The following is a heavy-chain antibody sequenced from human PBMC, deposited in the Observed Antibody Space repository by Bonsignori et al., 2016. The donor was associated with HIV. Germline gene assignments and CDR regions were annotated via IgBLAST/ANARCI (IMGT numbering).Heavy chain of an antibody. Sequence: WIRQPPGKGLEWIGEINHSGSTNYNPSLKSRVTISVDTSKNQFSLKLSSVTAADTAVYYCARGARYYYGSGSFGYWGQGTLVTVSS. D-gene: IGHD3-10*01. V-gene: IGHV4-34*01. J-gene: IGHJ4*02. CDR2: INHSGST. CDR3: ARGARYYYGSGSFGY.